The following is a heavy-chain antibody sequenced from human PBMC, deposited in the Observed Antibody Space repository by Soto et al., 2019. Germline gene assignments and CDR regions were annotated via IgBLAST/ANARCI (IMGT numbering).Heavy chain of an antibody. V-gene: IGHV1-8*01. D-gene: IGHD6-19*01. J-gene: IGHJ6*02. Sequence: GASVKVSCKASGYTFTSYYINWVLQATVQVLEWMGWMNPNSGNTGYAQKFQGRVTMTRNTSISTAYMELSSLRSEDTAVYYCARAQGIAVAGMVGYYYGMDVWGQGTTVTVSS. CDR2: MNPNSGNT. CDR1: GYTFTSYY. CDR3: ARAQGIAVAGMVGYYYGMDV.